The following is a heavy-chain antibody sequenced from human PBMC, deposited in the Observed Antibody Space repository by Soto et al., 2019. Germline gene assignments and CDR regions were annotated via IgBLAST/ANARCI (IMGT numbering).Heavy chain of an antibody. CDR2: VDPEDGET. Sequence: ASVKVSCKVSGYTFTDYYMHWVQQAPGKGLEWMGLVDPEDGETIYAEKFQGRVTITADTSTDTAYMELSSLRSEDTAVYYCATSGSPAHYWFDPWGQGTLVTVSS. D-gene: IGHD1-26*01. CDR3: ATSGSPAHYWFDP. J-gene: IGHJ5*02. V-gene: IGHV1-69-2*01. CDR1: GYTFTDYY.